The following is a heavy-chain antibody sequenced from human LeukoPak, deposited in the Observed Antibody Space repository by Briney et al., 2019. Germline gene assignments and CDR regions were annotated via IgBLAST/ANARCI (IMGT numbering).Heavy chain of an antibody. CDR2: IYYSGST. V-gene: IGHV4-39*01. J-gene: IGHJ4*02. D-gene: IGHD3-22*01. CDR3: ARLGYDSSGYPNYFDC. Sequence: PSETLSLTCTVSGGSISSSSYYWRWIRQPAGKGLEWIGSIYYSGSTYYNPSLKSRATISVDTSKNQFSLKLSSVTAADTAVYYCARLGYDSSGYPNYFDCWGQGTLVTVSS. CDR1: GGSISSSSYY.